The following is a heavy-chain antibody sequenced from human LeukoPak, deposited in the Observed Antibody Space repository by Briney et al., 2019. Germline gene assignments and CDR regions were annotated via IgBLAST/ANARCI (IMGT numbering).Heavy chain of an antibody. V-gene: IGHV1-18*01. CDR1: GYTFTSYG. Sequence: GASVKVSCKASGYTFTSYGISWVRQAPGQGLEWMGWISAYNGNTNYAQKLQGSVTMTTDTSTSTAYMELRSLRSDDTAVYYCARDQDVVGATLDGLDLWGQGTMVTVSS. J-gene: IGHJ3*01. D-gene: IGHD1-26*01. CDR2: ISAYNGNT. CDR3: ARDQDVVGATLDGLDL.